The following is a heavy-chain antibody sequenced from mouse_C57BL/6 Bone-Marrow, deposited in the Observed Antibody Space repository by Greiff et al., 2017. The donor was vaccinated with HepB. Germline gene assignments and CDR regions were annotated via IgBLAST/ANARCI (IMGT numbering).Heavy chain of an antibody. CDR1: GYTFTDYN. J-gene: IGHJ1*03. CDR2: INPNNGGT. Sequence: EVKLVESGPELVKPGASVKIPCKASGYTFTDYNMDWVKQSHGKSLEWIGDINPNNGGTIYNQKFKGKATLTVDKSSSTAYMEVRSLTSEDTAVYYCARWGTGWYFDVWGTGTTVTVSS. V-gene: IGHV1-18*01. CDR3: ARWGTGWYFDV. D-gene: IGHD2-14*01.